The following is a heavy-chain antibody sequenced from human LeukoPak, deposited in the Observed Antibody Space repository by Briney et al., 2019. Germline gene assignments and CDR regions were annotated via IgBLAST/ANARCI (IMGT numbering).Heavy chain of an antibody. CDR2: ISSSSRTI. Sequence: PGGSLRLSCAASGFTFSRYSMNWVRQAPGKGLEWVSYISSSSRTIHYADSVKGRFTISRDNAKNSLYLQMNSLRAEDMAVYYCAKDGGQGADYWGQGTLVSVSS. D-gene: IGHD3-16*01. J-gene: IGHJ4*02. V-gene: IGHV3-48*01. CDR1: GFTFSRYS. CDR3: AKDGGQGADY.